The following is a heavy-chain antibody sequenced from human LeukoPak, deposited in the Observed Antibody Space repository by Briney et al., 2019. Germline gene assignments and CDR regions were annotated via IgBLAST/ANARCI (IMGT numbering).Heavy chain of an antibody. CDR3: ARGVGFCSSASCEYYGMDV. D-gene: IGHD2-2*01. J-gene: IGHJ6*02. CDR1: GFTFSSYW. CDR2: IYYSGST. V-gene: IGHV4-59*01. Sequence: GSLRLSCAASGFTFSSYWMHWVRQAPGKGLEWIGYIYYSGSTNYNPSLKSRVTISVDTSKNQFSLKLSSVTAADTAVYYCARGVGFCSSASCEYYGMDVWGQGTTVTVSS.